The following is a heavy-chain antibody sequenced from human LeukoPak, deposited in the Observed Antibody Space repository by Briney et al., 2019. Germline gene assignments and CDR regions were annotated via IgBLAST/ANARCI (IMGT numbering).Heavy chain of an antibody. D-gene: IGHD3-22*01. CDR3: ARRRYYDSSGYYYFDY. V-gene: IGHV3-7*01. CDR1: GFTFSSYW. J-gene: IGHJ4*02. CDR2: IKQDGSEK. Sequence: GGSLRLSCAASGFTFSSYWMSWVRQAPGKGLEWVANIKQDGSEKYYVDSVKGRFTISRDNAKSSLYLQMNSLRAEDTAVYYCARRRYYDSSGYYYFDYWGQGTLVTVSS.